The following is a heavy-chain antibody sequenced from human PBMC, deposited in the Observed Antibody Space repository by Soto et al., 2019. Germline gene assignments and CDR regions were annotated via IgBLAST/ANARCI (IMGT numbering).Heavy chain of an antibody. CDR3: ATGGYTSYYDY. CDR1: GFNFRSYA. D-gene: IGHD3-22*01. V-gene: IGHV3-23*01. Sequence: EVQLLESGGGLVQPGGSLRLSCAASGFNFRSYAMTWVRQAPGKGLEWVSTIRASGDTTFYADSVKGRITISRDNSKNTVYLQMNTLAADDTAVYFCATGGYTSYYDYWGQGILVTVSS. CDR2: IRASGDTT. J-gene: IGHJ4*02.